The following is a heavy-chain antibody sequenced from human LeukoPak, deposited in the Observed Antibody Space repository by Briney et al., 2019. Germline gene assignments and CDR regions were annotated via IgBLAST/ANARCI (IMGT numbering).Heavy chain of an antibody. J-gene: IGHJ3*02. CDR2: IYYSGST. V-gene: IGHV4-59*01. CDR1: GGLISSYY. CDR3: ARVPYDSSGYYGYGAFDI. D-gene: IGHD3-22*01. Sequence: PSETLSLTCTVSGGLISSYYWSWLRQPPGKGLEWIGYIYYSGSTNYNPSLKSRVTISVDTSKNQFSLKLGSVTAADTAVYYCARVPYDSSGYYGYGAFDIWGQGTMVTVSS.